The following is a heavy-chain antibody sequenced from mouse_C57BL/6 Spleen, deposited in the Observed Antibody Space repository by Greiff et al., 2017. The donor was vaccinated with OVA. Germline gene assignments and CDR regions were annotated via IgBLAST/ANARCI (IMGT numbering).Heavy chain of an antibody. CDR1: GFTFTDYY. V-gene: IGHV7-3*01. J-gene: IGHJ2*01. CDR2: IRNKANGYTT. D-gene: IGHD2-2*01. Sequence: EVQGVESGGGLVQPGGSLSLSCAASGFTFTDYYMSWVRQPPGKALEWLGFIRNKANGYTTEYSASVKGRFTISRDNSQSILYLQMNALRAEDSATYYCARTYGYSYYFDYWGQGTTLTVSS. CDR3: ARTYGYSYYFDY.